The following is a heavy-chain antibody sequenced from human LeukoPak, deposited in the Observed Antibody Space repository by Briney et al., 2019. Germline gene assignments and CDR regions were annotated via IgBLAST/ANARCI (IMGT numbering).Heavy chain of an antibody. CDR3: ARDKIEGPTKLDY. Sequence: GGSLRLSCAASGFTFSSYWMSWVRQSPGKGLEWVANIKQDESEKYYVDSLKGRFTISRDNAKNSLYLQMNSLRAEDTAVYYCARDKIEGPTKLDYWGQGILVTVSS. CDR1: GFTFSSYW. V-gene: IGHV3-7*01. D-gene: IGHD1-1*01. J-gene: IGHJ4*02. CDR2: IKQDESEK.